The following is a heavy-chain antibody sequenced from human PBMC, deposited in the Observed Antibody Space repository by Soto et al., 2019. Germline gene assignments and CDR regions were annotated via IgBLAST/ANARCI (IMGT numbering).Heavy chain of an antibody. D-gene: IGHD3-9*01. CDR3: AATQLRCFDWSTRPGYLHH. J-gene: IGHJ1*01. V-gene: IGHV4-34*01. CDR1: GGSFSGYY. CDR2: INHSGST. Sequence: QVHLQQWGAGLLKPSETLSLTCAVYGGSFSGYYWSWIRQPPGKGLEWIGEINHSGSTNYNPSLKSRVTLSVDTSKNQFSLKLSSVTAADTAVYYCAATQLRCFDWSTRPGYLHHWGQGTLVTGSS.